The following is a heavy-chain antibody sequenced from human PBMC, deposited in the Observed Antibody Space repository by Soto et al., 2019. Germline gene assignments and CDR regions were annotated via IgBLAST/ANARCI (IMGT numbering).Heavy chain of an antibody. CDR3: ARQYDSSGSLLDY. CDR2: ISPDDSDT. J-gene: IGHJ4*02. D-gene: IGHD3-22*01. Sequence: GESLKISCEGFGYSFTKYWIGWVRQMPGEGLEWMGVISPDDSDTTYSPSFQGQVTISADKSISTAYLQWSSLKASDTAMYYCARQYDSSGSLLDYWGQGTPVTVSS. V-gene: IGHV5-51*01. CDR1: GYSFTKYW.